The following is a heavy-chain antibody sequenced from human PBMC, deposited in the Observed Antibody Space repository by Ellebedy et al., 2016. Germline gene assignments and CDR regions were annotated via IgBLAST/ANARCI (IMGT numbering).Heavy chain of an antibody. CDR1: GLIFSDYY. Sequence: GESLKISCAASGLIFSDYYMSWVRQAPGKGLEWVSGISGSGGSTYYADSVKGRFTISRDNSKNTLYLQMNSLRAEDTAVYYCAKDHIPSVVVVAADFDYWGQGTLVTVSS. V-gene: IGHV3-23*01. CDR2: ISGSGGST. D-gene: IGHD2-15*01. CDR3: AKDHIPSVVVVAADFDY. J-gene: IGHJ4*02.